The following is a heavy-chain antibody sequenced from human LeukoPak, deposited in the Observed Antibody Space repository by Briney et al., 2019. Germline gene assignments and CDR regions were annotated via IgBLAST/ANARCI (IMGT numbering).Heavy chain of an antibody. Sequence: SETLSLTCTVSGGSISGYYWSWIRQPPGEGLEWIGYIYYSGTTDYSPSLRSRVTMSVDTSKSQFSLQLNSVTPEDTAVYYCARPHLGQWLPPLDAFDIWGQGTMVTVSS. CDR3: ARPHLGQWLPPLDAFDI. CDR2: IYYSGTT. CDR1: GGSISGYY. J-gene: IGHJ3*02. D-gene: IGHD6-19*01. V-gene: IGHV4-59*12.